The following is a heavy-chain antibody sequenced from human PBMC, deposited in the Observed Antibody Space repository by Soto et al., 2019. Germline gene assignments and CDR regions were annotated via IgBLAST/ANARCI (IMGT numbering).Heavy chain of an antibody. CDR1: GFTVSCNY. CDR3: ARDYYKYYDSSGYYRSPAY. V-gene: IGHV3-66*01. CDR2: IYGGGGT. J-gene: IGHJ4*02. Sequence: GGSLRLSCAASGFTVSCNYMTWVRQAPGKGLEWVSVIYGGGGTNFADSVKGRFTISRDNSRNTLFLQMNSLRAEDTAVYYCARDYYKYYDSSGYYRSPAYWGQGTLVTVSS. D-gene: IGHD3-22*01.